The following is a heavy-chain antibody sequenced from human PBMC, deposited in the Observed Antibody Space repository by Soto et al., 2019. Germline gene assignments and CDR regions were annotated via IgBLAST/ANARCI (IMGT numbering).Heavy chain of an antibody. CDR1: GYSFTSYW. J-gene: IGHJ6*02. D-gene: IGHD6-13*01. V-gene: IGHV5-51*01. CDR2: IYPGDSDT. Sequence: GEALKISCKGSGYSFTSYWIGWVRQMPGKGLEWMGIIYPGDSDTRYSPSFQGQVTISADKSISTAYLQWSSLKASDTAMYYCARHKVGAGIDYYRMDVWGQGTTVIVSS. CDR3: ARHKVGAGIDYYRMDV.